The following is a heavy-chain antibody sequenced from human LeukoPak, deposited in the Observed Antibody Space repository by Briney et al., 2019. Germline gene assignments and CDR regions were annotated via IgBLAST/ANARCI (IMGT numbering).Heavy chain of an antibody. CDR2: IIPIFGTA. D-gene: IGHD2-2*02. V-gene: IGHV1-69*13. CDR1: GGTFSSYA. CDR3: ALEGGHYTTP. J-gene: IGHJ5*02. Sequence: SVKVSCKASGGTFSSYAISWVRQAPGQGLGWMGGIIPIFGTANYAQRFQGRVTITADESTSTAYMELSSLRSEDTAVYYCALEGGHYTTPWGQGTLVTVSS.